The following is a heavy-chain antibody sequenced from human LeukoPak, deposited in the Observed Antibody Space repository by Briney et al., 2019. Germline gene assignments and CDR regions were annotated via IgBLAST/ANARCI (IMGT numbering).Heavy chain of an antibody. CDR1: GFTSSSYA. CDR3: ARVQRQWELLIAYFDY. J-gene: IGHJ4*02. V-gene: IGHV3-30*04. CDR2: ISYDGSNK. D-gene: IGHD1-26*01. Sequence: GGSLRLSCAASGFTSSSYAMHWVRQAPGKGLEWVAVISYDGSNKYYADSVKGRFTISRDNSKNTLYLQMNSLRAEDAAVYYCARVQRQWELLIAYFDYWGQGTLVTVSS.